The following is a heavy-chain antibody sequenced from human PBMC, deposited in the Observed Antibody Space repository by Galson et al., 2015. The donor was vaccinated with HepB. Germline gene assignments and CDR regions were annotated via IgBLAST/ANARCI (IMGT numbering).Heavy chain of an antibody. D-gene: IGHD3-3*01. V-gene: IGHV1-2*02. CDR1: GYTFTGYY. CDR3: ARVGYDFWSAYYTNWFDP. Sequence: SVKVSCKASGYTFTGYYMHWVRQAPGQGLEWMGWINPNSGDTHSAQKFQGRVTMTRDTSISTACMELSRLRSDDTAVYYCARVGYDFWSAYYTNWFDPWGQGTLVTVSS. J-gene: IGHJ5*02. CDR2: INPNSGDT.